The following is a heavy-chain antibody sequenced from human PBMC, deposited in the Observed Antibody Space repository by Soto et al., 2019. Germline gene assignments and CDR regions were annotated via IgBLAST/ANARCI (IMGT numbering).Heavy chain of an antibody. V-gene: IGHV3-23*01. Sequence: EVQLLESGGGLVQPGGSLRLSCAASGFTFRSFAMSWVRQAPGKGLEWVSGISGVGGNTYYADSVKGRFTISRENSKNTLHLQMNSLRVEDTAVYYCAKDGWGLPPDPWGQGTLVTVSS. CDR3: AKDGWGLPPDP. CDR1: GFTFRSFA. CDR2: ISGVGGNT. J-gene: IGHJ5*02. D-gene: IGHD1-26*01.